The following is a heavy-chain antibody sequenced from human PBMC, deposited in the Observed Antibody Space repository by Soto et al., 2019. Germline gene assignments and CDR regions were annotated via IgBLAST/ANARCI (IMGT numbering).Heavy chain of an antibody. J-gene: IGHJ4*02. CDR2: IDPSDSYT. Sequence: GESLKISCKGSGYSFTSYWIIWVRQMPGKGLEWMGRIDPSDSYTNYSPSFQGHVTISADKSISTAYLQWSSLKASDTAMYYCARPVGVDTAMTTDYWGQGTLVTVSS. D-gene: IGHD5-18*01. CDR1: GYSFTSYW. CDR3: ARPVGVDTAMTTDY. V-gene: IGHV5-10-1*01.